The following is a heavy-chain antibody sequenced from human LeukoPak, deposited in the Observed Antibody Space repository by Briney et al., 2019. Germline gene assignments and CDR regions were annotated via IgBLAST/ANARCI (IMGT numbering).Heavy chain of an antibody. V-gene: IGHV4-59*01. CDR1: GGSISGYY. Sequence: SETLSLTCTVSGGSISGYYWTWIRQPPGKGLEWIGYIYYSGSTNYNPSLKSRVTISVDTSKNQFSLKLSSVTAADTAVYYCARSNQPDIVVVPAAIDYYGMDVWGQGTTVTVSS. J-gene: IGHJ6*02. CDR2: IYYSGST. D-gene: IGHD2-2*02. CDR3: ARSNQPDIVVVPAAIDYYGMDV.